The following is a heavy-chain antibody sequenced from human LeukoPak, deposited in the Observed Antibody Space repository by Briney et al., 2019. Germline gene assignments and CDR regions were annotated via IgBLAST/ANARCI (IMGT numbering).Heavy chain of an antibody. CDR2: ISSTGDTT. J-gene: IGHJ4*02. V-gene: IGHV3-23*01. D-gene: IGHD2-2*01. Sequence: GSLRLSCTASQFTFCNYAMSWVGQAPGGGREWGSVISSTGDTTYYADSVKGRFTISRDNSNNTLFLQMNSLRAKETAIFYCAKAECSSSGCHVKDYWGQGTLVTVSS. CDR1: QFTFCNYA. CDR3: AKAECSSSGCHVKDY.